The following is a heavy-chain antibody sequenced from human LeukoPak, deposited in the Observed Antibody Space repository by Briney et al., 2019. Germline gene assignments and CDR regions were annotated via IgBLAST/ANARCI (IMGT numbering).Heavy chain of an antibody. CDR2: IYDTGST. J-gene: IGHJ4*02. CDR3: QSRFLEWLLDY. CDR1: GGSISSSSYY. Sequence: SETLSLTCTVFGGSISSSSYYWGWIRQPPGKGLEWIGSIYDTGSTFYNPSLKSRVIISVDTSKNQFSLKLSSVTAADTAVYYCQSRFLEWLLDYWGQGTLVTVSS. D-gene: IGHD3-3*01. V-gene: IGHV4-39*01.